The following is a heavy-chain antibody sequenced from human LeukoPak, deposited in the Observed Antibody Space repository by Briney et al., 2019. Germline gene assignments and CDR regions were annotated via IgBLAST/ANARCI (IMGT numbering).Heavy chain of an antibody. CDR1: GGSISSYY. CDR3: ARHVGYGNNWFDP. J-gene: IGHJ5*02. CDR2: IYYSGST. Sequence: SETLSLTCTVSGGSISSYYWSWIRQPPGKGLEWIGYIYYSGSTNYNPSLKSRVTISVDTSKNQFSLKLRSLTAADTAVYYCARHVGYGNNWFDPWGQGTLVTVSS. D-gene: IGHD5-18*01. V-gene: IGHV4-59*08.